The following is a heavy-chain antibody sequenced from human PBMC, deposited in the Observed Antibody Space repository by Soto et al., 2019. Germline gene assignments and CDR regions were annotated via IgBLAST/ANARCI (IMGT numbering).Heavy chain of an antibody. J-gene: IGHJ6*02. D-gene: IGHD3-3*01. CDR3: ARGVDYDFSERVSGYYYYYGMDV. V-gene: IGHV1-69*13. CDR2: IIPIFGTA. CDR1: GGTFSSYA. Sequence: ASVKVSCKASGGTFSSYAISWVRQAPGQGLDWMGGIIPIFGTANYAQKFQGRVTITADESTSTAYMELSSLRSEDTAVYYCARGVDYDFSERVSGYYYYYGMDVWGQGTTVTVSS.